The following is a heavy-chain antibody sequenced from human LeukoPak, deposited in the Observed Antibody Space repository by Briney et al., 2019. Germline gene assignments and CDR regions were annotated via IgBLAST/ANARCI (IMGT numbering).Heavy chain of an antibody. J-gene: IGHJ4*02. CDR2: INPSGGST. Sequence: GASVKVSCKASGYTFTSYYMHWVRQAPGQGLEWMGIINPSGGSTSYAQKFQGRVTMTRDTSTSTVYMELSSLRSEDTAVYYCARDQDIAAAGPIHYYFDYWGQGTLVTVSS. CDR1: GYTFTSYY. CDR3: ARDQDIAAAGPIHYYFDY. V-gene: IGHV1-46*01. D-gene: IGHD6-13*01.